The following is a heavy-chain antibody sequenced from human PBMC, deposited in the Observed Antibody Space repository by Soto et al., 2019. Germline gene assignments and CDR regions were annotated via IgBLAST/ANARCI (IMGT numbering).Heavy chain of an antibody. J-gene: IGHJ6*03. CDR2: ISSNGVGT. CDR1: GFTLSGYA. D-gene: IGHD6-6*01. CDR3: ARRARPDFYYMDV. Sequence: EVQLAESGGGLAQPGGSLRLSCAASGFTLSGYAMDWVRQAPGQGLEYVSGISSNGVGTYYANSVQGRFTISRDNSKNTVYRQMGSLRPEDMAVYYCARRARPDFYYMDVWGKGTTVTVSS. V-gene: IGHV3-64*01.